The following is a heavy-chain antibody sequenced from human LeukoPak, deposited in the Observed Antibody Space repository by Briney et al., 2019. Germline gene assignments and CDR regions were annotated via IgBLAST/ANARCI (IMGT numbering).Heavy chain of an antibody. J-gene: IGHJ3*02. V-gene: IGHV3-23*01. Sequence: GGSLRLSCAASGLTFSSYAVNWVRQAPGKGLEWVSAISASGGSTYYADSVKGRFTISGDNSKNTLYLQMNSLRVEDTAVYYCAKEVYYFDTSGLYSFAFDIWGQGTMVTVPS. CDR2: ISASGGST. CDR3: AKEVYYFDTSGLYSFAFDI. D-gene: IGHD3-22*01. CDR1: GLTFSSYA.